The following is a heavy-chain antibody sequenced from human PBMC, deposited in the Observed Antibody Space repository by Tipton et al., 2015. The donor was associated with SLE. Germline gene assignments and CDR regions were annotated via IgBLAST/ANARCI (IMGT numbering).Heavy chain of an antibody. Sequence: GSLRLSCAASGFNFSGSAMHWVRQASGKGLEWVGRIRSKANSYATAYAASVKGRFTISRDDSKNTAYLQMNSLKTEDTAVYYCTRLYSEATAREGMDVWGQGTTVTVSS. J-gene: IGHJ6*02. V-gene: IGHV3-73*01. CDR3: TRLYSEATAREGMDV. CDR1: GFNFSGSA. D-gene: IGHD2-21*01. CDR2: IRSKANSYAT.